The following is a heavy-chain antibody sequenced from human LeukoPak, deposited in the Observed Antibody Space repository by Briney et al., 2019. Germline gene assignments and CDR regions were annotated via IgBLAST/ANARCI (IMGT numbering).Heavy chain of an antibody. CDR2: ISGSGGST. J-gene: IGHJ4*02. CDR1: GFTFSSYA. D-gene: IGHD2-15*01. Sequence: PGGSLRLSCAASGFTFSSYAMSWVRQAPGKGLEWVSAISGSGGSTYYADSVKGRFTISRDNSKNTLYLQMNSLRAEDTAVYYCAKNEGSIVVVVAASFDYWGQGTLVTVSS. CDR3: AKNEGSIVVVVAASFDY. V-gene: IGHV3-23*01.